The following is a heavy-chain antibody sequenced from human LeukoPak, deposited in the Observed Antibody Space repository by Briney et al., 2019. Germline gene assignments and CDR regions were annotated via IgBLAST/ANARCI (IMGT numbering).Heavy chain of an antibody. CDR1: GFSFSTYS. CDR3: TRDPHALDF. V-gene: IGHV3-48*02. CDR2: ITSRSNTI. Sequence: AGGSLRLSCAASGFSFSTYSMNWVRQAPGKGLEWVSYITSRSNTIHYADSVKGRFTISRDNAKNSLYLQMNSLSDEDTAVYYCTRDPHALDFWGQGTLVTVSS. J-gene: IGHJ4*02.